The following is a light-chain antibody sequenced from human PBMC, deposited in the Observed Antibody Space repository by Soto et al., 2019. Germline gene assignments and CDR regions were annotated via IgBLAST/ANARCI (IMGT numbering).Light chain of an antibody. J-gene: IGKJ2*01. CDR3: QQYGTSVPYT. CDR1: QRVDSNY. Sequence: EIVLTQSPGTLSLSPGDRATLSCRASQRVDSNYLAWYQHKPGQAPRLLIYGASSRATGASVRFSGSGSGTDCTLTVIRLEAEDFAVYYCQQYGTSVPYTFGQGTKLEIK. V-gene: IGKV3-20*01. CDR2: GAS.